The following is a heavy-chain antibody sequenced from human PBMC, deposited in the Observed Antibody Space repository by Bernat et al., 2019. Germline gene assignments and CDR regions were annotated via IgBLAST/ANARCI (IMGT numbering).Heavy chain of an antibody. CDR3: AYRVVPAAMNYYYYYGMDV. Sequence: QLQLQESGPGLVKPSETLSLTCTVSGGSISSSSYYWGWIRQPPGKGLAWIGSIYYSGSTYYNPSLKSRVTISVDTSKNQFSLKLSSVTAADTAVYYCAYRVVPAAMNYYYYYGMDVWGQGTTVTVSS. CDR2: IYYSGST. CDR1: GGSISSSSYY. J-gene: IGHJ6*02. D-gene: IGHD2-2*01. V-gene: IGHV4-39*01.